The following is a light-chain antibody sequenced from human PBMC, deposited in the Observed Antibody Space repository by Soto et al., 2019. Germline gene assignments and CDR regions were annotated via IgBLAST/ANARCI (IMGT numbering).Light chain of an antibody. Sequence: QSVLTQPRSVSGSPGQTVTISCTGTSSDVGGYNYVSWYQQHPGKAPKLMIYDVSKRPSGVPDRFSGSKSGNTASLTISGLQAEDAADYYCCSYTGSVVFGGGTKLTVL. CDR1: SSDVGGYNY. V-gene: IGLV2-11*01. J-gene: IGLJ2*01. CDR3: CSYTGSVV. CDR2: DVS.